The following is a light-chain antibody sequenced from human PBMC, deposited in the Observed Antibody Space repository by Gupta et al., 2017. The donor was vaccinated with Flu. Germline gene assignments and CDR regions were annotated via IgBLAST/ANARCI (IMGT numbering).Light chain of an antibody. V-gene: IGLV2-11*01. CDR1: SDDVGYYNH. Sequence: SITISCTGTSDDVGYYNHVSWYQQHPGKAPKLIIYDVTKRPSGVPDRFSGSKSGNTASLTISGRQADDEADFFCYSYAGTHRFVFGTGTTVTVL. CDR3: YSYAGTHRFV. J-gene: IGLJ1*01. CDR2: DVT.